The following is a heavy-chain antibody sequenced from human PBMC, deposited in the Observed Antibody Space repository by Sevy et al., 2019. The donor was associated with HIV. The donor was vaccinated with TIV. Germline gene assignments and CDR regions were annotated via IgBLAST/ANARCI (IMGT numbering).Heavy chain of an antibody. Sequence: GGSLRLSCAVSGIIFTTSGMHWVRQAPGKGLEWVAVISYDGRNKFYGDSVKGRFTISRDNSKNILYLQMNSLRAEETAVYYSAKDFTGYNGIDVWGQGTMVTVSS. D-gene: IGHD3-9*01. CDR2: ISYDGRNK. CDR1: GIIFTTSG. V-gene: IGHV3-30*18. CDR3: AKDFTGYNGIDV. J-gene: IGHJ6*02.